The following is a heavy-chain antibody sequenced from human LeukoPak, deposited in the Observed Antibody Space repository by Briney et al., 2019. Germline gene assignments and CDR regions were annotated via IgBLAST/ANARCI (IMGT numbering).Heavy chain of an antibody. Sequence: GGSLRLSCAASGFTFSSYGMHWVRQAPGKGLEWVAFIRYDGSNKYYADSVKGRFTISRDNSKNTLYLQMNSLRAEDTAVYYCARRAGWLLDYWGQGTLVTVSS. V-gene: IGHV3-30*02. J-gene: IGHJ4*02. CDR1: GFTFSSYG. CDR3: ARRAGWLLDY. CDR2: IRYDGSNK. D-gene: IGHD3-22*01.